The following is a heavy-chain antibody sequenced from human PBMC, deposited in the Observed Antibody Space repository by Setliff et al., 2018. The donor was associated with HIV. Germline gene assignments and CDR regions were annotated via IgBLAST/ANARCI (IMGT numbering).Heavy chain of an antibody. CDR3: ATYADRESNRFDP. J-gene: IGHJ5*02. Sequence: SETLSLICTVSGGSISSDSYYWGWIRQPPGKGLEWIGSIYYTGNTYYSPSLKSRVTISADTSKNQFSLKLSSVTAADTAVYYCATYADRESNRFDPWGQGILVTVSS. D-gene: IGHD3-10*01. CDR2: IYYTGNT. V-gene: IGHV4-39*01. CDR1: GGSISSDSYY.